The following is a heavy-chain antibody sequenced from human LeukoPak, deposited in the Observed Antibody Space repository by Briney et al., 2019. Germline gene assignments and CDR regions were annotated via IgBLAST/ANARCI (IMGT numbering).Heavy chain of an antibody. CDR1: AFTFSGYS. CDR2: ISPSATTI. CDR3: ARLTYSSSPPDY. V-gene: IGHV3-48*04. D-gene: IGHD6-13*01. J-gene: IGHJ4*02. Sequence: TGGSLRLSCAASAFTFSGYSMNWVRQAPGKGLEWVSYISPSATTIYYADSVKGRFTISRDNAKNSLYLQMNSLRAEDTAVFYCARLTYSSSPPDYWGQGTLVTVSS.